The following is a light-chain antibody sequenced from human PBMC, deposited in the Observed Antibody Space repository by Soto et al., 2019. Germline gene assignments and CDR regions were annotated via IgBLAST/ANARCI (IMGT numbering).Light chain of an antibody. Sequence: DIQMTQSPSSLSASVGDTVTITCRASQSISNDLYWYQQKPGKAPKLLIYAASTLQGGVPSRFSGSGSGTDFTLTISSLQPEDFATYYCQQSYSTPPYTFGQGTMLEIK. V-gene: IGKV1-39*01. CDR1: QSISND. J-gene: IGKJ2*01. CDR3: QQSYSTPPYT. CDR2: AAS.